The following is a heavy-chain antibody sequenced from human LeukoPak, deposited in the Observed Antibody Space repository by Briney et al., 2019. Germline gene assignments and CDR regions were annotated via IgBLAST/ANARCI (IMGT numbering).Heavy chain of an antibody. Sequence: ASVKVSCKASGYTFTSYYMHWVRQAPGQGLEWMGIINLSGGSTSYAQKFQGRVTMTRDTSTSTVYMELSSLRSEDTAVYYCARARGAAAGNGDYDYWGQGTLVTVSS. J-gene: IGHJ4*02. CDR1: GYTFTSYY. D-gene: IGHD6-13*01. CDR2: INLSGGST. V-gene: IGHV1-46*01. CDR3: ARARGAAAGNGDYDY.